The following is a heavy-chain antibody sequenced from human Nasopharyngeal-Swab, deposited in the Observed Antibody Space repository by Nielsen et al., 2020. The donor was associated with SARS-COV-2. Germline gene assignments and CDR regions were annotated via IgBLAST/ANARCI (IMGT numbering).Heavy chain of an antibody. V-gene: IGHV3-7*01. Sequence: GESLKISCAASGFTFSSYAMHWVRQAPGKGLEWVANIKQDGSEKYYVDSVKGRFTISRDNAKNSLYLQMNSLRAGDTAVYYCARDLGCSGGSCYLLDLWGQGTLVTVSS. J-gene: IGHJ5*02. D-gene: IGHD2-15*01. CDR1: GFTFSSYA. CDR3: ARDLGCSGGSCYLLDL. CDR2: IKQDGSEK.